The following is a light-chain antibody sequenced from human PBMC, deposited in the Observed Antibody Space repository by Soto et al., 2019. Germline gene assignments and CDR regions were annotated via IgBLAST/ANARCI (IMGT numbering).Light chain of an antibody. V-gene: IGKV1-5*03. J-gene: IGKJ1*01. CDR1: QTISSW. CDR3: QHYNSYSEA. CDR2: KAS. Sequence: DIQMTPSPSTLSGSVGDRVTITSLASQTISSWLAWYQQKPGKAPKLLIYKASTLKSGVPSRFSGSGSGTEFTLTISSLQPDDFATYYCQHYNSYSEAFGQGTKVDI.